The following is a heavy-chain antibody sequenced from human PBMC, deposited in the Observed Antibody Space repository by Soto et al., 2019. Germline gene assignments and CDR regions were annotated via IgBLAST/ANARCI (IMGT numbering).Heavy chain of an antibody. D-gene: IGHD3-22*01. CDR3: ERESKYDTSGYPPWSAP. J-gene: IGHJ5*02. Sequence: QVQLQESGPGLVKPSQTLSLTCTVSVVSISSGGYYWSWIRQHPGEGMEWIGYIYYSGSTSYNPSLEGRVTRAVDTSKNHFSMKLSSVTAADTAVYYCERESKYDTSGYPPWSAPWGQGSLVNVSS. CDR1: VVSISSGGYY. CDR2: IYYSGST. V-gene: IGHV4-31*03.